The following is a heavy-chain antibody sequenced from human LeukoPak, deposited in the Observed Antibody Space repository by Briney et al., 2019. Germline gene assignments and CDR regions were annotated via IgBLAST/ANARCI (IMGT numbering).Heavy chain of an antibody. CDR1: GFTFSSYA. J-gene: IGHJ6*02. V-gene: IGHV3-64*01. D-gene: IGHD3-3*01. CDR2: ISSNGGST. CDR3: ARAQYYDFWSGKPYYYYYGMDV. Sequence: GRSLRLSCAASGFTFSSYAMHWVRQAPGKGLEYVSAISSNGGSTYYANSVKSRFTISRDNSKNTLYLQMGSLRAEDMAVYYCARAQYYDFWSGKPYYYYYGMDVWGQGTTVTVSS.